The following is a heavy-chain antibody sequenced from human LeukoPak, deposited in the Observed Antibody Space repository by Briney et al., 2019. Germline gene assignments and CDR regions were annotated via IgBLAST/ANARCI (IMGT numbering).Heavy chain of an antibody. Sequence: SETLSLTCTVSGGSISSYYWSWIRQPPGKGLEWIGYIYYSGSTNYDPSLKSRVTISVDTSKNQFSLKLSSVTAADTAVYYCARRLGAAVDYWGQGTLVTVSS. D-gene: IGHD1-26*01. CDR3: ARRLGAAVDY. CDR1: GGSISSYY. J-gene: IGHJ4*02. CDR2: IYYSGST. V-gene: IGHV4-59*08.